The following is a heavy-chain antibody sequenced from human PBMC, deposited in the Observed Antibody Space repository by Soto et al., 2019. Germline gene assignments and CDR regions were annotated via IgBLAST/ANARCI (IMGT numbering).Heavy chain of an antibody. CDR1: GGSISSGDYY. Sequence: QVQLQESGPGLVKPSQTLSLTCTVSGGSISSGDYYWSWIRQPPGKGLEWIGYIYYSGSTYYNPSLKSRVTRSVDTSKNQFSLKLSSVTAADTAVYYCASSNRITMIVVAEGSFDYWGQGTLVTVSS. CDR2: IYYSGST. J-gene: IGHJ4*02. D-gene: IGHD3-22*01. V-gene: IGHV4-30-4*01. CDR3: ASSNRITMIVVAEGSFDY.